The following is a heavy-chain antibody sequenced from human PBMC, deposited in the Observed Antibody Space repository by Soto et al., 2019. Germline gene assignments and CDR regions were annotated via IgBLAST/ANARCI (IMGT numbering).Heavy chain of an antibody. V-gene: IGHV3-23*01. CDR3: AKDKQQLEVPDY. Sequence: RGSLRPSCAASGFTLSSYAMSWDRPAPGKGLEWLSAISGSGGSTYYADSVKGRFTISRDNAKSTLYLQMNSLRAEDTAVYYCAKDKQQLEVPDYWGQGTLVTVSS. CDR2: ISGSGGST. CDR1: GFTLSSYA. J-gene: IGHJ4*02. D-gene: IGHD6-13*01.